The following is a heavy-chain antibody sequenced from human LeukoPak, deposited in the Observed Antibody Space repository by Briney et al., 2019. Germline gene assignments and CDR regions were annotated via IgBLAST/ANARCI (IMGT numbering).Heavy chain of an antibody. CDR1: GFNLGDYA. V-gene: IGHV3-49*04. D-gene: IGHD2-21*01. CDR3: TRVIRLSGGRYYFDY. CDR2: IRSKSYSGTT. Sequence: GRSLRLSCTASGFNLGDYAMSWVRQAPGKGLEWVGFIRSKSYSGTTEYAASVKGRFTVSRDDSKSVAYLQMNSLTTEDTAVYYCTRVIRLSGGRYYFDYWGQGTLVTVSS. J-gene: IGHJ4*02.